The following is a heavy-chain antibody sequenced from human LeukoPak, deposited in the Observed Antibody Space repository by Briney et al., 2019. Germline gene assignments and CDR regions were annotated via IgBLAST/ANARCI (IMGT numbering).Heavy chain of an antibody. CDR2: IIPIFGTA. CDR3: ARGSVLRFLEWLDYYYMDV. Sequence: SVKVSCKASGGTFSSYAISWVRQAPGQGLEWMGRIIPIFGTANYAQKFQGRVTITTDESTSTAYMELSSLRSEDTAVYYCARGSVLRFLEWLDYYYMDVWGKGTTVTVSS. D-gene: IGHD3-3*01. CDR1: GGTFSSYA. V-gene: IGHV1-69*05. J-gene: IGHJ6*03.